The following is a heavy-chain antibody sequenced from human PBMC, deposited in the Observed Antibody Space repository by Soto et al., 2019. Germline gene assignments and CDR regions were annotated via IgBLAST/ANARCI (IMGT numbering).Heavy chain of an antibody. CDR1: GFAFSATP. J-gene: IGHJ5*02. Sequence: EVQLVQSGGGMVQSGGSLELSCAASGFAFSATPVHLVRQASGKGLEWVGRIRSKDKNYATAFAASVKGRFTVSRDDSKNLAFLHMNSLKNDDTAVYYCTTGGTHTWRLDPWGQGALVTVSS. V-gene: IGHV3-73*01. CDR3: TTGGTHTWRLDP. CDR2: IRSKDKNYAT. D-gene: IGHD1-1*01.